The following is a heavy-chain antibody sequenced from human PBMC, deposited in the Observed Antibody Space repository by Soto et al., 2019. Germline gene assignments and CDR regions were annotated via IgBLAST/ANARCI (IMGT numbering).Heavy chain of an antibody. CDR3: ARESADLTSNFDY. Sequence: PGGSLRLSCAASGFTFTRYSMNWVRQAPGKGLEWVSSISSTTHYIYYADSMRGRFTISRDNAKNAVYLEMNSLRAEDTAVYYCARESADLTSNFDYWGQGTLVTVSS. J-gene: IGHJ4*02. CDR1: GFTFTRYS. V-gene: IGHV3-21*06. CDR2: ISSTTHYI.